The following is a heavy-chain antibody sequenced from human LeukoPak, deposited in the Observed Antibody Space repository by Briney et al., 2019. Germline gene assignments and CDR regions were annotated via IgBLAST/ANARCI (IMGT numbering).Heavy chain of an antibody. CDR3: ARGYSSSRRNHFDY. V-gene: IGHV4-34*01. Sequence: PSETLSLTCAVYGGSFSGYYWSWIRQPPGKGLEWIGEINHSGSTNYNPSLKSRVTISVDTSKNQFSLKLSSVTAADTAVYYCARGYSSSRRNHFDYWGQGTLVTVSS. CDR1: GGSFSGYY. CDR2: INHSGST. D-gene: IGHD6-13*01. J-gene: IGHJ4*02.